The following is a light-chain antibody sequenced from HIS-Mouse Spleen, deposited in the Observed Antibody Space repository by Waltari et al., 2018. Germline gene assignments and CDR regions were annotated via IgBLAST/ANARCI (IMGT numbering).Light chain of an antibody. CDR3: SSYTSSSTEV. CDR2: DVS. V-gene: IGLV2-14*03. CDR1: SSDVGGYNY. Sequence: QSALTQPASVSGSPGQSITISCTGTSSDVGGYNYVSWYQQHPGKAPKRMIYDVSNRPSGGSNRFSGSKSGNTASLTISGLQAEDEADYYCSSYTSSSTEVFGGGTKLTVL. J-gene: IGLJ2*01.